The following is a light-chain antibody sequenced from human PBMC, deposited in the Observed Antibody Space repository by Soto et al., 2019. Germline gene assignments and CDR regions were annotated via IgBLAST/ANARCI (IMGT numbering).Light chain of an antibody. CDR1: QGISNF. CDR2: AAS. J-gene: IGKJ1*01. CDR3: QKYNSAPRT. Sequence: DIQMTQSPSSLSASVGDRVTITCRASQGISNFLAWYQQKPGKAPNLLIHAASPLQSGVPSRFSGSGSETDFTLTISSLQPEDVATYYCQKYNSAPRTFGQGTKVEIK. V-gene: IGKV1-27*01.